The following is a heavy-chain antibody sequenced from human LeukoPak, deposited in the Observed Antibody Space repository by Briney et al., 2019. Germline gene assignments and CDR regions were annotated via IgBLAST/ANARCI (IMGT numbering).Heavy chain of an antibody. J-gene: IGHJ4*02. CDR2: ITSDGSGT. D-gene: IGHD1-26*01. CDR3: TRDEAVGAPFDY. Sequence: HPGGSLRLSCVASGFTFSNYWMHWVRQAPGKGLVWVSRITSDGSGTSYADSVKGRFTISRDNAKNTLYLHMNSLRAEDTAVYYCTRDEAVGAPFDYWGQGTLVTVSS. CDR1: GFTFSNYW. V-gene: IGHV3-74*01.